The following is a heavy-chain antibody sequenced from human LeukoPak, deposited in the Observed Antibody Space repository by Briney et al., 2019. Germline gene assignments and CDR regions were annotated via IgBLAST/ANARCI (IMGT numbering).Heavy chain of an antibody. V-gene: IGHV3-21*01. CDR1: GFTFSTYS. CDR3: ARAGVVSNPNSYWYFDL. D-gene: IGHD3-3*01. CDR2: LSSSSTYV. J-gene: IGHJ2*01. Sequence: PGGSLRLSCAASGFTFSTYSMNWVRQAPGEGLEWVSSLSSSSTYVYYADSVKGRFTISRDNAKNSLYLQMNSLRAEDTAVYYCARAGVVSNPNSYWYFDLWGRGTLVTVSS.